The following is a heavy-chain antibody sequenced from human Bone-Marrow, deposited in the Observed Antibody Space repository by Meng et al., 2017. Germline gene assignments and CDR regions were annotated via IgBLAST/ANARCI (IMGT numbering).Heavy chain of an antibody. J-gene: IGHJ4*02. D-gene: IGHD1-26*01. CDR3: ARLYSGSYLGSGYFDY. Sequence: ASVKVSCKASGGTFSSYAISWVRQAPGQGLEWMGWINPNSGGTNYAQKFQGRVTMTRDTSISTAYMELSRLRSDDTAVYYCARLYSGSYLGSGYFDYWGQGTLVTVSS. CDR1: GGTFSSYA. V-gene: IGHV1-2*02. CDR2: INPNSGGT.